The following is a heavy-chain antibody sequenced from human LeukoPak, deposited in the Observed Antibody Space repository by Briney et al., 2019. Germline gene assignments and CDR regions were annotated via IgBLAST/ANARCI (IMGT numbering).Heavy chain of an antibody. Sequence: GGSLRLSCGASGFTFSNYAMSWVRQAPGKGLESVSDIRSTGGTTAYADSVKGRFTISRDNSTNTLYLQMNSLRAEDTAVYYCAKDRTYSSGWAFDYWGQGTLSPSPQ. J-gene: IGHJ4*02. D-gene: IGHD6-19*01. CDR3: AKDRTYSSGWAFDY. CDR2: IRSTGGTT. CDR1: GFTFSNYA. V-gene: IGHV3-23*01.